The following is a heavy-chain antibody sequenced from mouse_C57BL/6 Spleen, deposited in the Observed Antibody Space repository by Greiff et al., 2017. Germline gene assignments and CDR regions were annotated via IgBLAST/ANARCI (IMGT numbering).Heavy chain of an antibody. CDR2: IYPRSGNT. J-gene: IGHJ4*01. CDR3: ARCSWGYDEAMDY. CDR1: GYTFTSYG. V-gene: IGHV1-81*01. Sequence: VQLQQPGAELVKPGASVKLSCKASGYTFTSYGISWVKQRTGQGLEWIGEIYPRSGNTYYNEKFKGKATLTADKSSSTAYMELRSLTSEDSAVXFCARCSWGYDEAMDYWGQGTSVTVSS. D-gene: IGHD2-2*01.